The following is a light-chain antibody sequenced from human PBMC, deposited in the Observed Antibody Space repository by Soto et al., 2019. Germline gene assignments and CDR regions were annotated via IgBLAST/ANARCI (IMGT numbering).Light chain of an antibody. CDR3: QHRITLPPT. V-gene: IGKV3-11*02. CDR1: QSVSSY. Sequence: EIVLTQSPATLSLSPGERATLSCRASQSVSSYLAWYQQKPGQAPRLLIYDASNRATGVPARFSGTGSGRDFTLTISSLEPEDFAVYYCQHRITLPPTFGGGTEVDIK. CDR2: DAS. J-gene: IGKJ4*01.